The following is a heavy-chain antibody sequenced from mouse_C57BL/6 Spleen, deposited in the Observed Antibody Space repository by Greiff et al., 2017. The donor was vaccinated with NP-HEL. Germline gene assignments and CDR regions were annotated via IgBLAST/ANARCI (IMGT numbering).Heavy chain of an antibody. Sequence: EVQLVESGPGLVKPSQSLSLTCSVTGYSFTSGYYWNWIRQFPGNILEWMGYISYDGSNNYNPSLKNRISITRDTSKNQFFLKFNSVTTEDTATYDCARGPAYYSKDWGQGTTLTVSS. D-gene: IGHD2-5*01. CDR3: ARGPAYYSKD. CDR2: ISYDGSN. V-gene: IGHV3-6*01. J-gene: IGHJ2*01. CDR1: GYSFTSGYY.